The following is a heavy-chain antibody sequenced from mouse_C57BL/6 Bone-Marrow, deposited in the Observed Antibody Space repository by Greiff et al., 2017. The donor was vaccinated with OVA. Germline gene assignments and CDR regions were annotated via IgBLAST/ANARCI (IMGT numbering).Heavy chain of an antibody. CDR1: GYTFTDYE. CDR3: TRGYSNYYAMDY. V-gene: IGHV1-15*01. Sequence: VQLQQSGAELVRPGASVTLSCKASGYTFTDYEMHWVKQTPVHGLEWIGAIDPETGGTAYNQKFKGKAILTADKSSSTAYMELRSLTSEDSAVYSGTRGYSNYYAMDYWGQGTSVTVSS. J-gene: IGHJ4*01. D-gene: IGHD2-5*01. CDR2: IDPETGGT.